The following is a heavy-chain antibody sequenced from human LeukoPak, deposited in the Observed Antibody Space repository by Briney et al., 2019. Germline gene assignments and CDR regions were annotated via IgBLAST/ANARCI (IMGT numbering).Heavy chain of an antibody. V-gene: IGHV3-21*04. Sequence: PGGSLRLSCAASGFTLSSYSMNWVRQAPGKGLEWVSSISSSSSYIYYADSVKGRFTISRDNAKNSLYLQMNSLRAEDTAVYYCARAGHGSGSYSDYWGQGTLVTVSS. CDR3: ARAGHGSGSYSDY. J-gene: IGHJ4*02. CDR2: ISSSSSYI. CDR1: GFTLSSYS. D-gene: IGHD3-10*01.